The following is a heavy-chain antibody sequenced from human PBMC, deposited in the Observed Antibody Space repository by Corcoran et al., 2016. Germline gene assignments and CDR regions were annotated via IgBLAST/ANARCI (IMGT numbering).Heavy chain of an antibody. D-gene: IGHD6-13*01. J-gene: IGHJ4*02. CDR1: GGTFSGYY. Sequence: QVQLQQWGAVLLKPSETLSLTCAVYGGTFSGYYWSWVRQPPGKGLEWIGEINHSGSTNYNPSLKSRVTISVDTSKNPFSLQLSSVTAADTAVYYCAGRIAAAGTFFDYWGQGTLVTVSS. CDR3: AGRIAAAGTFFDY. V-gene: IGHV4-34*08. CDR2: INHSGST.